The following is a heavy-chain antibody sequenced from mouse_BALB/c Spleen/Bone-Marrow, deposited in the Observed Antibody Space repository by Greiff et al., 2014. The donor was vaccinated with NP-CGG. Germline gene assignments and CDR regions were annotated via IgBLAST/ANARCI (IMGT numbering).Heavy chain of an antibody. J-gene: IGHJ4*01. Sequence: EVQGVESGGGLVKPGGSLKLSCAASGFTFSGYGMSWGRQTPDKRLEWVATISSGGSNTYYPDSVKGRFTISRDNAKNTLYLQMSSLKSEDTAMYYCARHQRYYAMGYWGQGTSVTVSS. CDR1: GFTFSGYG. V-gene: IGHV5-6*01. CDR3: ARHQRYYAMGY. CDR2: ISSGGSNT.